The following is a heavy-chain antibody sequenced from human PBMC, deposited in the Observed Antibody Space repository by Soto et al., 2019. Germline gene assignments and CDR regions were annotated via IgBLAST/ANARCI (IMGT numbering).Heavy chain of an antibody. J-gene: IGHJ4*02. CDR3: AKLGNWNHRVYYFDY. D-gene: IGHD1-20*01. CDR2: ICGGGSNT. Sequence: GGSLRLSSAASGFTFSSYCMHWVRQAPGKGLEWVSAICGGGSNTYYADSVKGRFTISRDNSKNTLYLQMNSLRAEDTAVYYCAKLGNWNHRVYYFDYWGQGTLVTVSS. V-gene: IGHV3-NL1*01. CDR1: GFTFSSYC.